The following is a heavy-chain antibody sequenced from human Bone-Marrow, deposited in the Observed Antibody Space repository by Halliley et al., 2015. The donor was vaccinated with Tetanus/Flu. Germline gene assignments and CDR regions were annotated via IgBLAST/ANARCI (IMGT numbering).Heavy chain of an antibody. CDR2: IYYSGSP. CDR3: ARGNYYYGSGAHFDY. J-gene: IGHJ4*02. Sequence: TLSLTCTVSGGSIKSGGFYWGWVRPPPREGPGWIGFIYYSGSPYYNPSLKSLVTISVDTSKNRFSLKLTSVTAADTAVYYCARGNYYYGSGAHFDYWGQGTLVTVSS. D-gene: IGHD3-10*01. V-gene: IGHV4-31*01. CDR1: GGSIKSGGFY.